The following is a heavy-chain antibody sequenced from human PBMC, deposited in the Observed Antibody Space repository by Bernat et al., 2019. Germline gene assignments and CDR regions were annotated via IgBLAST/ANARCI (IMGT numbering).Heavy chain of an antibody. Sequence: EEQLVESGGGLVQPGGSLRLSCAASGFTFSSYWMHWVRQAPGKGPVGVLRINSVGSSTSYTDSVKGRFTISRDNAKNTLYLQMNSLRAEDTAVYSCARAQHLPDDAFDIWGQGTLVTVSS. J-gene: IGHJ3*02. D-gene: IGHD6-13*01. CDR2: INSVGSST. V-gene: IGHV3-74*01. CDR3: ARAQHLPDDAFDI. CDR1: GFTFSSYW.